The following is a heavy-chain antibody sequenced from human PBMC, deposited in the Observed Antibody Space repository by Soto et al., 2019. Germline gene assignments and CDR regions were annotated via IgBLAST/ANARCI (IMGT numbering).Heavy chain of an antibody. CDR2: INPNSGGT. CDR3: ARAGDGDYVWGYYYYGMDV. V-gene: IGHV1-2*04. D-gene: IGHD3-16*01. J-gene: IGHJ6*02. Sequence: ASVKVSCKASGYTFTGYYMHWVRQAPGQGLEWMGWINPNSGGTNYAQKFQGWVTMTRDTSISTAYMELSRLRSDDTAVYYCARAGDGDYVWGYYYYGMDVWGQGTTVTVSS. CDR1: GYTFTGYY.